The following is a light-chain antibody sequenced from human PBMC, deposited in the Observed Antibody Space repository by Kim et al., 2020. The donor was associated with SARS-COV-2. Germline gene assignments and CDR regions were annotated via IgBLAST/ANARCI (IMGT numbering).Light chain of an antibody. CDR2: LEGSGSY. Sequence: QPVLTQSSSASASLGSSVKLTCTLSSGHSSYIIAWHQQQPGKAPRYLMKLEGSGSYNKGSGVPARFSGSSSGADRYLTISNLQSEDEADYYCETWDSNTLVFGGGTQLTVL. CDR3: ETWDSNTLV. CDR1: SGHSSYI. J-gene: IGLJ3*02. V-gene: IGLV4-60*03.